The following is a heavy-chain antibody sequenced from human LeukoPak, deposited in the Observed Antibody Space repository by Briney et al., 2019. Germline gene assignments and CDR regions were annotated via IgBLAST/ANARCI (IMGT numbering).Heavy chain of an antibody. D-gene: IGHD5-12*01. CDR2: ISWNSGSI. J-gene: IGHJ4*02. CDR3: AILNSGYEKFDY. V-gene: IGHV3-9*01. Sequence: PGRSLRLSCAASGFTFDDYAMHWVRQAPGKGLEWVSGISWNSGSIGYADSVKGRFTISRDNAKNTLYLQMNSLRAEDTAVYYCAILNSGYEKFDYWGQGTLVTVSS. CDR1: GFTFDDYA.